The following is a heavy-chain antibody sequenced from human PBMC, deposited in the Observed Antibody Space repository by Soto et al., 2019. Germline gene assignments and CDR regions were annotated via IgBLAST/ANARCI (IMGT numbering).Heavy chain of an antibody. J-gene: IGHJ4*02. Sequence: QVQLHQWGAGLLRPSETLSLTCAVYGGSFSGYYCTWIRQPPGKGLEWIGEIIHSGRAYYNPSLKSRVTISVDTSKNQLSLSLTSVTAADTAVYYCARGTSAARLGYWGQGTLVTVSS. CDR1: GGSFSGYY. CDR3: ARGTSAARLGY. D-gene: IGHD6-6*01. CDR2: IIHSGRA. V-gene: IGHV4-34*01.